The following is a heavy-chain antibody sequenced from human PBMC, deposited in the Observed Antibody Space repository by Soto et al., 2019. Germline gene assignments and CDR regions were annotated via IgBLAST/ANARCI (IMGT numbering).Heavy chain of an antibody. D-gene: IGHD6-6*01. CDR1: GFTFDDYA. CDR3: AKDVYSSSLGHFDY. V-gene: IGHV3-9*01. Sequence: EVQLVESGGGLVQPGRSLRLSCAASGFTFDDYAMHWVRQAPGKGLEWVSGISWNSGSIGYADSVKSRFTISRDNAKNSLYLQMNSLRAEDTALYYCAKDVYSSSLGHFDYWGQGTLVTVSS. CDR2: ISWNSGSI. J-gene: IGHJ4*02.